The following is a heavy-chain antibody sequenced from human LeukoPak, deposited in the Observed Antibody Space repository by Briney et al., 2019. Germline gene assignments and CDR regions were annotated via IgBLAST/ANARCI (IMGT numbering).Heavy chain of an antibody. D-gene: IGHD6-13*01. Sequence: GASVKVSCKASGYTFTGYYMHWVRQAPGQGLEWMGWINPNSGGTNYAQKFQGWVTMTRDTSISTAYMELSRLRSDDTAVYYCARDHSSSWYGVFDIWGQGTMVTVSS. CDR1: GYTFTGYY. CDR2: INPNSGGT. V-gene: IGHV1-2*04. CDR3: ARDHSSSWYGVFDI. J-gene: IGHJ3*02.